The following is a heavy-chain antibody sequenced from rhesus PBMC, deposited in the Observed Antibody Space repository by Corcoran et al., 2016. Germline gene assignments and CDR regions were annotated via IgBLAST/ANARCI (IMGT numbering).Heavy chain of an antibody. CDR1: GGSISGYYL. CDR2: IYGGSGST. D-gene: IGHD4-23*01. CDR3: ARDRGYSNYGDY. J-gene: IGHJ4*01. V-gene: IGHV4S7*01. Sequence: QVQLQESGPGVVKPSETLSLTCAVSGGSISGYYLWSWIRQPPGKGLEWIGYIYGGSGSTSYNPSLKSRVIISKDTSKNQFSLKRGSVTAADTAVYYCARDRGYSNYGDYWGQGVLVTVSS.